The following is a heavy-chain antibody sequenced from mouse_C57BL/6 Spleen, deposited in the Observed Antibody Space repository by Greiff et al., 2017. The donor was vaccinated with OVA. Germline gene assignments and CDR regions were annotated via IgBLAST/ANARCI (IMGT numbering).Heavy chain of an antibody. Sequence: QVQLQQSGAELVRPGASVTLSCKASGYTFTDYEMHWVKQTPVHGLEWIGAIDPETGGTAYNQKFKSKAILTADKSSSTAYMELRSLTSEDSAVYYCTRDEVATRYFDVWGTGTTVTVSS. CDR1: GYTFTDYE. CDR2: IDPETGGT. J-gene: IGHJ1*03. D-gene: IGHD1-1*02. CDR3: TRDEVATRYFDV. V-gene: IGHV1-15*01.